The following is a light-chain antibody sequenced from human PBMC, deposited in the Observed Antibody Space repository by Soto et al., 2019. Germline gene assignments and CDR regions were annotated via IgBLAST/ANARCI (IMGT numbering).Light chain of an antibody. CDR1: QSISSW. V-gene: IGKV1-5*01. Sequence: DIQMKQSPSTLSAYEGDRVTITCRASQSISSWLAWYQQKPGKAPKLLIYDASSLESGVPSRFSGSGSGTEFTLTISSLQPDDFATYYCQQYNIYFRTFGQVTKVDIK. CDR3: QQYNIYFRT. CDR2: DAS. J-gene: IGKJ1*01.